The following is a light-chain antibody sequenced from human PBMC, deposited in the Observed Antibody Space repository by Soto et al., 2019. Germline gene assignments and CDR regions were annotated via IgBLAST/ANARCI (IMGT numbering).Light chain of an antibody. J-gene: IGKJ5*01. Sequence: EVALTQSPATLSVSPGAGATLSXRASQSINTLLAWYQQKPGQAPRLLIYRASTRATDIPARFSGSGSGTDFTLTISSLQSEDFAIYYCQQYNNWPITFGQGTRLEIK. CDR1: QSINTL. CDR3: QQYNNWPIT. CDR2: RAS. V-gene: IGKV3-15*01.